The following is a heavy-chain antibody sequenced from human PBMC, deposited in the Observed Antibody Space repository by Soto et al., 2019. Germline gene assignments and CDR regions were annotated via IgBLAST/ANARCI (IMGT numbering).Heavy chain of an antibody. D-gene: IGHD5-12*01. CDR3: AKTAGRDGYKGVYYFYY. CDR2: ISGSGGST. CDR1: GFTFSSYA. J-gene: IGHJ4*02. V-gene: IGHV3-23*01. Sequence: PGGSLRLSCAASGFTFSSYAMSWVRQAPGKGLEWVSAISGSGGSTYYADSVKGRFTIPRDNSKNTLYLQMNSLRAEDTAVYYCAKTAGRDGYKGVYYFYYWGQGTLVTVSS.